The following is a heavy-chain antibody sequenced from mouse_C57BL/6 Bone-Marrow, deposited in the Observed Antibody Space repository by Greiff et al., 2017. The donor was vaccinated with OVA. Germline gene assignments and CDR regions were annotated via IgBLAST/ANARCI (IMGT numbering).Heavy chain of an antibody. V-gene: IGHV5-16*01. Sequence: EVQLVESEGGLVQPGSSMKLSCTASGFTFSDYYMAWVRQVPEKGLEWVANINYDGSSTYYLDSLKSRFIISRDNAKNILYLQMSSLKSEDTATDNCARITAVVPYCYFDVWGTGTTVTVSS. D-gene: IGHD1-1*01. J-gene: IGHJ1*03. CDR1: GFTFSDYY. CDR2: INYDGSST. CDR3: ARITAVVPYCYFDV.